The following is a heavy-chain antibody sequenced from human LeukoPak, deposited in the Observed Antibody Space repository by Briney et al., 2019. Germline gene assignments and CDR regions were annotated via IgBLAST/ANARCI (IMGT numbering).Heavy chain of an antibody. CDR1: GFTFSSYE. Sequence: GGSLRLSCAASGFTFSSYEMNWVRQAPGKGLEWVSYISSSGSTEYYADSVKGRFTISRDDAKNSQYLQMNSLRAEDTAVYYCAKRGTSGSHYFFDYWGQGTLVTVSS. CDR3: AKRGTSGSHYFFDY. J-gene: IGHJ4*02. D-gene: IGHD3-10*01. CDR2: ISSSGSTE. V-gene: IGHV3-48*03.